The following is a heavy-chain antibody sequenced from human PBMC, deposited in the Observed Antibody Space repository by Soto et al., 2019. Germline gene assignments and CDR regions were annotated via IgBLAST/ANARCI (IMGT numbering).Heavy chain of an antibody. V-gene: IGHV3-73*01. CDR3: TRRYCSGGGCYSDFDY. D-gene: IGHD2-15*01. CDR1: GLTLSGFD. CDR2: IKTKVESYAT. Sequence: GGSLRLSCAASGLTLSGFDIHWVRQASGEGLEWVGRIKTKVESYATELAASVKGRFTLSRDDPKNTAYLEMNSLKTEDTAVYYCTRRYCSGGGCYSDFDYWGQGALVNVSS. J-gene: IGHJ4*02.